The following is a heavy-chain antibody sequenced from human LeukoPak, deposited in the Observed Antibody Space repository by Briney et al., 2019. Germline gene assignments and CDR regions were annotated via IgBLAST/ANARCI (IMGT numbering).Heavy chain of an antibody. V-gene: IGHV4-4*07. J-gene: IGHJ6*03. CDR3: ARDLYRYSYGYSYYYYYMDV. CDR2: IYTSGST. Sequence: KPSETLSLTCTVSGGSISSYYWSWIRQPAGKGLEWIGRIYTSGSTNYNPSLKSRVTMSVDTSKNQFSLKLSSVTAADTAVYYCARDLYRYSYGYSYYYYYMDVWGKGTTVTVSS. CDR1: GGSISSYY. D-gene: IGHD5-18*01.